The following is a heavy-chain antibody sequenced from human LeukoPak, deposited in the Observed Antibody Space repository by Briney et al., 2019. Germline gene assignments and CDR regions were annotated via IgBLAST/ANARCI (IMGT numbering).Heavy chain of an antibody. CDR2: FDPEDGEA. J-gene: IGHJ4*02. CDR1: GYTLSRLS. V-gene: IGHV1-24*01. D-gene: IGHD3-10*01. CDR3: AREGPPGDTNPHFDY. Sequence: ASVKVSCKVSGYTLSRLSIHWVRQATGKGLEWMGGFDPEDGEAIYAQKFQGRVTMTEDTSTDTAYMELSSLRSEDTAVFYCAREGPPGDTNPHFDYWGQGTLVTVSS.